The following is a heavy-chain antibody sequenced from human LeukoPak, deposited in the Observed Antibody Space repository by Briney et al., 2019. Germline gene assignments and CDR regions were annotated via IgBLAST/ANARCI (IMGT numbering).Heavy chain of an antibody. D-gene: IGHD7-27*01. Sequence: SGPTLVKPTQTLTLTCTFSGFSLSTRGVGVGWIRQPPRKALEWLALIYWNDDKRYSPSLKSRLTITKDTSKNQVVLTMTNMDPVDTATYYCARGGWGYGMDVWGQGTTVTVSS. CDR3: ARGGWGYGMDV. CDR1: GFSLSTRGVG. CDR2: IYWNDDK. J-gene: IGHJ6*02. V-gene: IGHV2-5*01.